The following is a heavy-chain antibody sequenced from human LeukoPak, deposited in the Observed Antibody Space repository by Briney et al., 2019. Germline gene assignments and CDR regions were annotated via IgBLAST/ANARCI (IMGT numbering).Heavy chain of an antibody. Sequence: PGGSLRLSCIGFGFTFSDHYMDWVRQTPGKGLEWVGRIRNKANGHTTEYAASVKGRFTISRDDSESSLYLQMNSLKNDDTALYYCARPGYGHGLDVWGHGTPVIVSS. CDR3: ARPGYGHGLDV. J-gene: IGHJ6*02. CDR1: GFTFSDHY. V-gene: IGHV3-72*01. CDR2: IRNKANGHTT. D-gene: IGHD5-12*01.